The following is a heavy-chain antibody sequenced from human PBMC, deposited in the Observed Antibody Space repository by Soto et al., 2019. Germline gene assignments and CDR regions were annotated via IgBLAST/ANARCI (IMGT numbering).Heavy chain of an antibody. D-gene: IGHD3-22*01. CDR3: AKGDYYDSSGLFDC. CDR1: GFTFDDYA. J-gene: IGHJ4*02. V-gene: IGHV3-9*01. Sequence: GGSLRLSCAASGFTFDDYAMHWVRQAPGKGLEWVSGISWNSGSIGYADSVKGRFTISRDNAKNSLYLQMNSLRAEDTALYYCAKGDYYDSSGLFDCWGQGTLVTVSS. CDR2: ISWNSGSI.